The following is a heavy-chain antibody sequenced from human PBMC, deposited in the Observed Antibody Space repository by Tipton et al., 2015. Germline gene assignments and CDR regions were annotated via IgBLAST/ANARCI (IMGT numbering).Heavy chain of an antibody. CDR2: IKTDGSDE. CDR1: GFTFTNYW. Sequence: SLRLSCVASGFTFTNYWMSWVRQAPGKGPEWVANIKTDGSDEYYVDSVKGRFTISRDNAKNSLYLEMNSLRAEDTAVYFCARGPPPPRYFGTIDYWGQGSLVAVSS. CDR3: ARGPPPPRYFGTIDY. J-gene: IGHJ4*02. V-gene: IGHV3-7*01. D-gene: IGHD1-7*01.